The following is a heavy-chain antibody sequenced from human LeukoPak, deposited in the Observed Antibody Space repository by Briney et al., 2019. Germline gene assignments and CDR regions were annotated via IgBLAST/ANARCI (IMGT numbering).Heavy chain of an antibody. J-gene: IGHJ6*02. CDR3: ARDLAGDSSSWYGMDV. CDR1: GYTFTSYD. Sequence: ASVKVSCKASGYTFTSYDINWVRQATGQGLEWMGWINPNSGGTNYAQKFQGWVTMTRDTSISTAYMELSRLRSDDTAVYYCARDLAGDSSSWYGMDVWGQGTTVTVSS. D-gene: IGHD6-13*01. CDR2: INPNSGGT. V-gene: IGHV1-2*04.